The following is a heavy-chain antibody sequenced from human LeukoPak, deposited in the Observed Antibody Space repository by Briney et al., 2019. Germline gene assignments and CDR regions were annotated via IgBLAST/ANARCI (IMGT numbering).Heavy chain of an antibody. CDR1: GYTFTGYY. Sequence: GGSVKVSCKASGYTFTGYYMHWVRQAPGQGLEWMGWINPNSGGTNYAQKFQGRVTMTRDTSISTAYMELSRLRSDDTAVYYSARARQRATGSYSALDSWGQGTLVTVSS. D-gene: IGHD1-26*01. J-gene: IGHJ4*02. CDR3: ARARQRATGSYSALDS. CDR2: INPNSGGT. V-gene: IGHV1-2*02.